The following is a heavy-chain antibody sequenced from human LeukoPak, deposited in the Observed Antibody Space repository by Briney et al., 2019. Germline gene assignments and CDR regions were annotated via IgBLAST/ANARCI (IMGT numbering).Heavy chain of an antibody. D-gene: IGHD5-12*01. CDR3: ARHSGYYYYYGMDV. V-gene: IGHV3-23*01. Sequence: GGSLRLSCAASGFTFSSYAMSWVRQAPGKGLEWVSAISGSGGSTYYADSVKGRFTISRDNSKNTLYLQMNSLRAEDTAVYYCARHSGYYYYYGMDVWGQGTPVTVSS. CDR1: GFTFSSYA. J-gene: IGHJ6*02. CDR2: ISGSGGST.